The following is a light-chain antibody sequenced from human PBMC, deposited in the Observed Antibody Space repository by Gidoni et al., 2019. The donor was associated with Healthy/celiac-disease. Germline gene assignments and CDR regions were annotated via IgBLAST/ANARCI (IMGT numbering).Light chain of an antibody. CDR3: QSYDSSLSGWV. J-gene: IGLJ3*02. CDR1: SPNIGAGYD. CDR2: GSS. V-gene: IGLV1-40*01. Sequence: QSVLTQPPSVSAATGQRVTIPCTGSSPNIGAGYDVHWYQQLPVTAPKLLIYGSSYRPSVVPDRFSGSKSGTSASLAITGLHAEDEADYYCQSYDSSLSGWVFGGGTKLTVL.